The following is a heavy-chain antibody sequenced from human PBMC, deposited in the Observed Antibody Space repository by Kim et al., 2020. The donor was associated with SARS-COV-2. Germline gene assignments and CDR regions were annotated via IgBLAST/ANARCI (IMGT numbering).Heavy chain of an antibody. J-gene: IGHJ4*02. Sequence: STNYNPSLKSPVTISVDTSKNQFSLKLSSVTAADTAVYYCARGDSSGFDYWGQGTLVTVSS. D-gene: IGHD6-19*01. V-gene: IGHV4-34*01. CDR3: ARGDSSGFDY. CDR2: ST.